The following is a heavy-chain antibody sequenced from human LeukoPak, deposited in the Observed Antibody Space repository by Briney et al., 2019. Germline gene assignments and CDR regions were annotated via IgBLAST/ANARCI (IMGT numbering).Heavy chain of an antibody. CDR2: LTSSGNT. J-gene: IGHJ4*02. D-gene: IGHD5-18*01. V-gene: IGHV3-23*01. Sequence: GGSLRLSCAASGFTFSDYAMSWVRQAPGKGLEWVSSLTSSGNTYYADSVRGRLTISRDNSKNTLYLQMNSLRAEDTAVYYCARDQSSGGFKDTFDYWGQGTLVTVSS. CDR3: ARDQSSGGFKDTFDY. CDR1: GFTFSDYA.